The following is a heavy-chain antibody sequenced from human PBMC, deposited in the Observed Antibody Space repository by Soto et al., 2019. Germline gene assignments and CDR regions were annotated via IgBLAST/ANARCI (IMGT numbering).Heavy chain of an antibody. Sequence: QVQLVQSGAEVKKPGSSVKVSCKASGGIFSNFAFNWMRHAPGQGLEWMGGIIPTLGTPHYAQKFLGRVTITADESTRTVYMEMSSLTVEDTAVYYCARVGLGAYDYWGQGTLVIVSS. CDR2: IIPTLGTP. CDR3: ARVGLGAYDY. V-gene: IGHV1-69*01. D-gene: IGHD6-19*01. J-gene: IGHJ4*02. CDR1: GGIFSNFA.